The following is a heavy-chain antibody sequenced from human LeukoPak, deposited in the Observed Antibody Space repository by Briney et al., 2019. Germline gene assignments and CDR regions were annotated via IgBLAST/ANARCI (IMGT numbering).Heavy chain of an antibody. CDR2: ISGSGGST. V-gene: IGHV3-23*01. J-gene: IGHJ4*02. D-gene: IGHD3-10*01. CDR1: GFTFSSYA. Sequence: GGSLRLSCAASGFTFSSYAMSWVRQAPGKGLEWVSAISGSGGSTYYADSVKGRFTISRDNSKNTLYLQMNSLGAEDTAVYYCAKDSKYYYGSGSSIDYWGQGTLVTVSS. CDR3: AKDSKYYYGSGSSIDY.